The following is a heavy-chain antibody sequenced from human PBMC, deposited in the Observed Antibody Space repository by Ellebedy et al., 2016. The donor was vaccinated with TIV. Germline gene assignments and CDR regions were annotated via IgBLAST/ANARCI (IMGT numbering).Heavy chain of an antibody. CDR3: ARDNYYKNDY. J-gene: IGHJ4*02. Sequence: GESLKISCGASGFTFSSTWMHWVRQAPGKGLVWVSTIKSDGSTSYADSVKGRFTISRDNTKNTLYLQMNSLRAEDTAVYFCARDNYYKNDYWGQGTLVTVSS. CDR2: IKSDGST. V-gene: IGHV3-74*01. D-gene: IGHD3-10*01. CDR1: GFTFSSTW.